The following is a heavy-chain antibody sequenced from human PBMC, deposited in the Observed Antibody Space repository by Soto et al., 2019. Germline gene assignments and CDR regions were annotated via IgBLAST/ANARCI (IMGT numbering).Heavy chain of an antibody. D-gene: IGHD3-22*01. CDR1: GGTFSSYA. CDR3: AGSGAYYYDSSGYYP. CDR2: IIPIFGTA. J-gene: IGHJ5*02. Sequence: QVQLVQSGAEVKKPGSSVKVSCKASGGTFSSYAISWVRQAPGQGLEWMGGIIPIFGTANYAQKFQGRVTITADETTSTAYMELSSLRSEDTAVYYCAGSGAYYYDSSGYYPWGQGTLVTVSS. V-gene: IGHV1-69*01.